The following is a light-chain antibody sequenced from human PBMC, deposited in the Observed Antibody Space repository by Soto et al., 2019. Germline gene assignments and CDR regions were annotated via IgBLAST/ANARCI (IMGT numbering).Light chain of an antibody. CDR3: SSYTSSSTPVV. J-gene: IGLJ2*01. Sequence: QSVLTQPASVSGSPGQSITISCTGTSSDVGGYNYVSWYQQHPGKAPKVMIYEVSNRPSGVSNRFSGSKSGNTASLTISGLQAEDEADYYCSSYTSSSTPVVFGGGTKLTVL. CDR1: SSDVGGYNY. CDR2: EVS. V-gene: IGLV2-14*01.